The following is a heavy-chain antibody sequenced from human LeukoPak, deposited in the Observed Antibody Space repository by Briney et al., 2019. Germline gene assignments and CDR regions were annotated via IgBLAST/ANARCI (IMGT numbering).Heavy chain of an antibody. CDR2: ISYSGST. CDR3: ARAGSYRLTTTL. CDR1: GGSISPYY. D-gene: IGHD4-17*01. J-gene: IGHJ4*02. V-gene: IGHV4-59*01. Sequence: SETLSLTCTVSGGSISPYYWMWIRQPPGKGLEWIGYISYSGSTSFNPSLKSRVTISLDTSTNQVSLKLRSVTAADTAVYYCARAGSYRLTTTLWGQGTLVTVSS.